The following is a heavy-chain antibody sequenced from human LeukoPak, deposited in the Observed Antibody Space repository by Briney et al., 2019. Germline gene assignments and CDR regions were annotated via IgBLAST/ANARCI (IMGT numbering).Heavy chain of an antibody. D-gene: IGHD2-21*02. J-gene: IGHJ5*02. CDR3: ARGRIVVVTAKNWFDP. CDR2: MNPNSGNT. CDR1: GYTFTSYD. Sequence: ASVKVSCKASGYTFTSYDINWVRQATGQGLEWMGWMNPNSGNTGYAQEFQGRVTMTRNTSISTAYMELSSLRSEDTAVYYCARGRIVVVTAKNWFDPWGQGTLVTVSS. V-gene: IGHV1-8*01.